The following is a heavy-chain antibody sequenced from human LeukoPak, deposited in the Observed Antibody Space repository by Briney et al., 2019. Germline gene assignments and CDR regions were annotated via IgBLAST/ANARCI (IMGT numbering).Heavy chain of an antibody. V-gene: IGHV3-74*01. CDR1: GFIFSSYW. CDR2: INKDGSST. CDR3: VSSLGGNDN. J-gene: IGHJ4*02. Sequence: GGSLRLSCAASGFIFSSYWMHWVRQAPGRGLVWVSRINKDGSSTNYADSVKGRFTISRDNAKNTLYLQMNSLRAEDTAVYYCVSSLGGNDNWGQGTLVSVSS.